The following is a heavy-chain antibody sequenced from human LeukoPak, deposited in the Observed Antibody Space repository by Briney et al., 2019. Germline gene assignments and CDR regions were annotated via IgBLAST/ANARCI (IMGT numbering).Heavy chain of an antibody. V-gene: IGHV3-23*01. J-gene: IGHJ4*02. Sequence: GGSLRLSCVVSGFSFSSSEMSWVRQAPGKGLEWVSAISGSGGNTYYADSVKGRFTISRDNSKNSLYLQMNSLRDEDTAVYYCAREDYGDYISNWGQGTLVTVSS. D-gene: IGHD4-17*01. CDR2: ISGSGGNT. CDR3: AREDYGDYISN. CDR1: GFSFSSSE.